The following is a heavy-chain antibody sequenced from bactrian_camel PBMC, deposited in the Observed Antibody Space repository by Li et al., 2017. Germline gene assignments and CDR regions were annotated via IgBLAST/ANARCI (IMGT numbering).Heavy chain of an antibody. J-gene: IGHJ4*01. Sequence: HVQLVESGGGRVQPGGSLRLSCVASAEKYNHYCMRWFRQTPGKEREGVASINKDGDTTYADSVKGRFTISKDKVNNIAYLDMTNLKPEDSAMYYCAATDQPKWWLMQHPSFAYWGQGTQVTVS. CDR2: INKDGDT. CDR3: AATDQPKWWLMQHPSFAY. D-gene: IGHD2*01. V-gene: IGHV3S53*01. CDR1: AEKYNHYC.